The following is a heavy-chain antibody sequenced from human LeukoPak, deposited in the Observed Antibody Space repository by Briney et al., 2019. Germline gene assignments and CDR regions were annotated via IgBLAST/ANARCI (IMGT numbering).Heavy chain of an antibody. J-gene: IGHJ4*02. V-gene: IGHV1-46*01. CDR1: GYTVTSYY. Sequence: ASVKVSCKASGYTVTSYYMHWVRQSPGQGLEWMGRINPSVGSTSYAQKFQGRVTTTSDKSTSTVYMELSSLRSEDTAVYYCARELSIAARKNYFDYWGQGTLVTVSS. CDR3: ARELSIAARKNYFDY. CDR2: INPSVGST. D-gene: IGHD6-6*01.